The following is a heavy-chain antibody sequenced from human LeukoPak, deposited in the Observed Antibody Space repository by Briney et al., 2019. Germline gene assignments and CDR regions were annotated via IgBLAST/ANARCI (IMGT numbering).Heavy chain of an antibody. J-gene: IGHJ4*02. V-gene: IGHV1-69*05. D-gene: IGHD3-3*01. CDR1: GGTFSSYA. CDR2: IIPIFGTA. CDR3: ARDHGVYYDFWSGYPPLGY. Sequence: SVKVSCKASGGTFSSYAISWVRQAPGQGLEWMGGIIPIFGTANYAQKFQGRVTITTDESTSTAYTELSSLRSEDTAVYYCARDHGVYYDFWSGYPPLGYWGQGTLVTVSS.